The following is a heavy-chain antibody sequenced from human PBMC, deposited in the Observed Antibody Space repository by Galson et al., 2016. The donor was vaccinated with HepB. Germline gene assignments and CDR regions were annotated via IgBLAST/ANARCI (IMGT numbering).Heavy chain of an antibody. D-gene: IGHD1-26*01. V-gene: IGHV3-9*01. CDR3: ARPAPYSGNYGSGWFDP. CDR1: GFSFDDYA. CDR2: ISWNSGSI. Sequence: SLRLSCAASGFSFDDYAMHWVRQAPGKGLEWVSGISWNSGSIGYADPVKGRFTISRDNAKNMLYLQMNSLRAEDTAVYYCARPAPYSGNYGSGWFDPWGQGTLVTVSS. J-gene: IGHJ5*02.